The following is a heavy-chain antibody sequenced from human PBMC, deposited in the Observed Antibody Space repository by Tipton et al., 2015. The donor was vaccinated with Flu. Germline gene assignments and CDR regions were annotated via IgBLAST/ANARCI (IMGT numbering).Heavy chain of an antibody. CDR1: GYKFSDHW. CDR2: IYGGDSDA. Sequence: VQLVQSGAEVKKPGESLKISCKTSGYKFSDHWVGWVRQMPGKGLEWMGIIYGGDSDARYSPSFQGLVTMSVDKSTSTAFLQWSSLEASDTAIYYCARSLHASGPDYFDFWGQGTLVTVSS. V-gene: IGHV5-51*01. J-gene: IGHJ3*01. D-gene: IGHD4-11*01. CDR3: ARSLHASGPDYFDF.